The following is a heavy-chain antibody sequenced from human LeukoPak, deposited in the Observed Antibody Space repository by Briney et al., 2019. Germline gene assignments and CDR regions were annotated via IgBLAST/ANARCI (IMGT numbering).Heavy chain of an antibody. Sequence: GASVKVSCESSGGTFSSYAISWVRQAPGQGLEWMGGIIPIFGTANYAQKFQGRVTITADESTSTAYMELSSLRSEDTAVYYCARPERYCSSTSCLMAYFDYWGQGTLVTVSS. V-gene: IGHV1-69*13. CDR1: GGTFSSYA. J-gene: IGHJ4*02. CDR2: IIPIFGTA. CDR3: ARPERYCSSTSCLMAYFDY. D-gene: IGHD2-2*01.